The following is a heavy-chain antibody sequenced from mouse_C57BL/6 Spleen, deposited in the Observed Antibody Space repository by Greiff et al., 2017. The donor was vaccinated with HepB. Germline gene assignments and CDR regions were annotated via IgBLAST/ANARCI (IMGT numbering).Heavy chain of an antibody. V-gene: IGHV1-55*01. CDR3: ARGDYGSRYGFAY. J-gene: IGHJ3*01. D-gene: IGHD1-1*01. CDR1: GYTFTSYW. Sequence: QVQLQQPGAELVKPGASVKMSCKASGYTFTSYWITWVKQRPGQGLEWIGDIYPGSGSTNYNEKFKSKATLTVDTSSSTAYMQLSSLTSEDSAVYYCARGDYGSRYGFAYWGQGTLVTVSA. CDR2: IYPGSGST.